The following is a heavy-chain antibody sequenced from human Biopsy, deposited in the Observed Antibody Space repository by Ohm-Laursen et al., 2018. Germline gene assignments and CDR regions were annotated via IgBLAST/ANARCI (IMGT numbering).Heavy chain of an antibody. CDR3: ARAVDYYDPYYYYGLDV. CDR1: GYSMSTYY. D-gene: IGHD3-16*01. V-gene: IGHV4-34*01. J-gene: IGHJ6*02. Sequence: SETLSLTCSVSGYSMSTYYWSWIRQPPGKGLEWIGEINHRGSTNYNPSLKSRVTISVDTSKNQFSLKLRSVTAADTAVYYCARAVDYYDPYYYYGLDVWGQGTTVTVSS. CDR2: INHRGST.